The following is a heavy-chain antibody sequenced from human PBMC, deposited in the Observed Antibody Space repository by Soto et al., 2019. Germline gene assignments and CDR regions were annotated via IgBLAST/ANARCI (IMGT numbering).Heavy chain of an antibody. J-gene: IGHJ4*02. V-gene: IGHV3-64*01. D-gene: IGHD2-2*01. CDR2: ISSNGAIT. CDR3: ARVPDY. CDR1: EFTFTAYP. Sequence: GGSLRLSCAASEFTFTAYPMHWVRQAPGKGLESVSRISSNGAITHYANSVKGRFTISRDNSNNTLFLQMGSLRSEDMAVYYCARVPDYWGQGILVTVSS.